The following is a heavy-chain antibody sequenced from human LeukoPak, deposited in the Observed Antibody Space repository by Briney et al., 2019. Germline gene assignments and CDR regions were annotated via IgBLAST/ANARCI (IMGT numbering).Heavy chain of an antibody. J-gene: IGHJ3*02. Sequence: PGGSLRLSCAASGFTFGSYWMHWVRQAPGKGLVWVSRINSDGSSTYYADSVKGRFTISRDNAKNTLYLQMNSLRAEDMAVYYCATSRLLKDAFDIWGQGTMVTVSS. CDR2: INSDGSST. CDR1: GFTFGSYW. CDR3: ATSRLLKDAFDI. V-gene: IGHV3-74*01.